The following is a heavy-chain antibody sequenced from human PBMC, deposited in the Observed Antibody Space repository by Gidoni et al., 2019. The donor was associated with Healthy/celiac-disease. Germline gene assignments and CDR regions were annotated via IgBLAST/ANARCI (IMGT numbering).Heavy chain of an antibody. V-gene: IGHV1-69*01. CDR3: ARDLAARRRTEYYFDY. Sequence: QVQLVQSGAEVKKPGSSVKVSCKASGGTFSSYAISWVRQAPGQGLEWMGGIIPIFGTANYAQKFQGRVTITADESTSTAYMELSSLRSEDTAVYYCARDLAARRRTEYYFDYWGQGTLVTVSS. J-gene: IGHJ4*02. CDR1: GGTFSSYA. CDR2: IIPIFGTA. D-gene: IGHD6-6*01.